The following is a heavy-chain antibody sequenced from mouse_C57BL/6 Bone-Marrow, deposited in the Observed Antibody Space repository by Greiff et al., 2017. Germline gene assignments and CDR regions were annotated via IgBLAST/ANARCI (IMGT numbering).Heavy chain of an antibody. Sequence: QVQLQQSGPELVKPGASVKISCKAPGYAFRSSWMNWVKQRPGKGLEWIGRIYPGDGDTNYNGTFKGKATLTADNSSSTAYMQHSSLTSEDSAVYFCERQNWFDYWGQGTTLTVSS. V-gene: IGHV1-82*01. CDR1: GYAFRSSW. D-gene: IGHD4-1*01. CDR3: ERQNWFDY. J-gene: IGHJ2*01. CDR2: IYPGDGDT.